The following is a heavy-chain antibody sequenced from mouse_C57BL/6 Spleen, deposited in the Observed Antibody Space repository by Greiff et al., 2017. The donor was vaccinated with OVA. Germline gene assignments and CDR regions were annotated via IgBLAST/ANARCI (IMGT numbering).Heavy chain of an antibody. J-gene: IGHJ2*01. Sequence: VQLQQSGPELVKPGASVKISCKASGYTFTDYYINWVKQRPGQGLEWIGWIFPGSGSTYYNEKFKGKATLTVDKSSSTAYMLLSSLTSEDSAVYFCARSELTGTRYFDYWGQGTTLTVSS. D-gene: IGHD4-1*01. CDR2: IFPGSGST. CDR1: GYTFTDYY. V-gene: IGHV1-75*01. CDR3: ARSELTGTRYFDY.